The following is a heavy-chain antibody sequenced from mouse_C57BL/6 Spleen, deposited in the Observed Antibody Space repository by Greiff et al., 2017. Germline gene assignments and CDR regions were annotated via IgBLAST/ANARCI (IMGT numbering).Heavy chain of an antibody. CDR3: ARRPEGYFDY. CDR1: GYTFTSYW. Sequence: QVQLQQPGAELVKPGASVKMSCKASGYTFTSYWITWVKQRPGQGLAWIGDIYPGSGSTNYNEKFKSKATLTVDTSSSTAYMQLSSLTSEDTAVYYCARRPEGYFDYWGQGTTLTVSS. CDR2: IYPGSGST. J-gene: IGHJ2*01. V-gene: IGHV1-55*01.